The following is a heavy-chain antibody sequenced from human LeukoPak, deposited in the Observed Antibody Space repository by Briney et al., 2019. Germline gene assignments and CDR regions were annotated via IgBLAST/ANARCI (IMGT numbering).Heavy chain of an antibody. V-gene: IGHV3-21*01. CDR3: DKYFTGGIGGTTAYYHH. CDR1: GFTFSDYS. J-gene: IGHJ1*01. Sequence: GGSLRLSCAASGFTFSDYSMNWVRQAPGKGLEWVLSISSSSRHVYYAGSVKGRFTISRDNAKNSLYLQMNSLRAEDMADNHWDKYFTGGIGGTTAYYHHWGHVILVTVSS. CDR2: ISSSSRHV. D-gene: IGHD1-1*01.